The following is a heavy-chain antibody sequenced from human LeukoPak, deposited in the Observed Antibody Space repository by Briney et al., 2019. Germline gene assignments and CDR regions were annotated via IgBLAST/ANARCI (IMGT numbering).Heavy chain of an antibody. CDR1: GFTFGSYA. V-gene: IGHV3-23*01. D-gene: IGHD2-2*01. CDR3: AKDCTSTNCYVDY. J-gene: IGHJ4*02. CDR2: ISGSGGST. Sequence: GGSLRLFCAAAGFTFGSYAMSWVRQAPGKGLEWVSAISGSGGSTYYADSVKGLFTISRDNAKNMLYMQMNIQRTEDKALYYCAKDCTSTNCYVDYWGQGTLVTVSS.